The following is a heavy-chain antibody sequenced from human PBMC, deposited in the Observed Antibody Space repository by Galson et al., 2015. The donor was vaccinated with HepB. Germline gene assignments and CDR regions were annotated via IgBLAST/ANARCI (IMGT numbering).Heavy chain of an antibody. CDR2: ISGSTISP. CDR3: ARVADSDYGDHSHFDY. J-gene: IGHJ4*02. D-gene: IGHD4-17*01. Sequence: SLRLPGAASGFTLSDYYMSWIRQAPGKGREWVSYISGSTISPNYADSVKGRFTISRDNAKNSMYLQMNSLRAEDTAVYYCARVADSDYGDHSHFDYWGQGTLVTVSS. CDR1: GFTLSDYY. V-gene: IGHV3-11*06.